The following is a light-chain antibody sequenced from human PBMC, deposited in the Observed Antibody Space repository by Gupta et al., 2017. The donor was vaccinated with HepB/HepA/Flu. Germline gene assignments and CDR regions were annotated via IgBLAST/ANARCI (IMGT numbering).Light chain of an antibody. J-gene: IGKJ1*01. Sequence: DIVMTQSPATLSVSPGERATLSCRASQSVSSNLAWYQQKPGQAPRLLIYGASTRATGIPARFSGSGSGTEFTLTISSLQSEDFAVYYCQQCINWLPWTFGQGTKLEIK. CDR2: GAS. V-gene: IGKV3-15*01. CDR1: QSVSSN. CDR3: QQCINWLPWT.